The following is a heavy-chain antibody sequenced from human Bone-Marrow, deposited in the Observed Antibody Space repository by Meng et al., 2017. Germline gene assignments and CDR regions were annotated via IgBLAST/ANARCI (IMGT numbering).Heavy chain of an antibody. Sequence: SVQVSCKATVGTFSSYVLSWVRQAPGQGLEWMGGIIPIFCTANYAQKFQGRVTITADKSTSTAYMELSSLRSEDTAVYYCARAPLGGFYRYYYYGMDVWGQGTTVTVSS. D-gene: IGHD2/OR15-2a*01. J-gene: IGHJ6*02. CDR1: VGTFSSYV. CDR2: IIPIFCTA. V-gene: IGHV1-69*06. CDR3: ARAPLGGFYRYYYYGMDV.